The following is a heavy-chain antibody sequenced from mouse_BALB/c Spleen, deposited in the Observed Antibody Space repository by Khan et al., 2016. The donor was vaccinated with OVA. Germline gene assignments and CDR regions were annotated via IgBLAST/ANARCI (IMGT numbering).Heavy chain of an antibody. V-gene: IGHV2-2*02. CDR3: ARNYDYDEGLAY. J-gene: IGHJ3*01. CDR1: GFSLTSYG. Sequence: QVQLKQSGPGLVQPSQSLSITCTVSGFSLTSYGVHWVRQSPGKGLEWLGVIWSGGTQDSNAPFISRLSISKDNSKSPVFCKMNRLQANDTANYYCARNYDYDEGLAYWGRGTLVTVSA. CDR2: IWSGGTQ. D-gene: IGHD2-4*01.